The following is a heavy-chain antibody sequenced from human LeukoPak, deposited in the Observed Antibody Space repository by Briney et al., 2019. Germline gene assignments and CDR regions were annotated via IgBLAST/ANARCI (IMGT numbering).Heavy chain of an antibody. CDR3: ARDRGSDDPIDY. V-gene: IGHV3-33*01. Sequence: PGRSLRLSCAASGFTFSSYGMHWVRQAPGKGLGWVAVIWHDGKHKFYADSVKGRFTISRDNSKNTLYLQMNSLRAEDTAVYYCARDRGSDDPIDYWGQGTPVTVS. CDR1: GFTFSSYG. J-gene: IGHJ4*02. D-gene: IGHD2-15*01. CDR2: IWHDGKHK.